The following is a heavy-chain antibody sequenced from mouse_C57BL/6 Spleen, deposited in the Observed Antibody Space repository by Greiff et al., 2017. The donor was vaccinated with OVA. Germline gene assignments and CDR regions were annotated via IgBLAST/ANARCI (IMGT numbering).Heavy chain of an antibody. V-gene: IGHV1-19*01. CDR2: INPYNGGT. D-gene: IGHD2-4*01. Sequence: VQLQQSGPVLVKPGASVKMSCKASGYTFTDYYMNWVKQSHGKSLEWIGVINPYNGGTSYNQKFKGKATLTVDKSSSTAYMELDSLTSEDSAVYYGARRGDYDYFDDWGQGTTLTVSS. J-gene: IGHJ2*01. CDR3: ARRGDYDYFDD. CDR1: GYTFTDYY.